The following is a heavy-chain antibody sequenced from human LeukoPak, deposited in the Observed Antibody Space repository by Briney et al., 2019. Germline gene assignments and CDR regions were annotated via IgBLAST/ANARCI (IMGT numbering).Heavy chain of an antibody. V-gene: IGHV3-15*01. CDR2: IKSKTDGGTT. D-gene: IGHD6-13*01. Sequence: GGSLRLSCEASGFTFSSSRMSWVRQAPGKGLEWVGRIKSKTDGGTTDYAAPVKGRFTISRDDSKNTLYLQMNSLKTEDTAVYYCTTKFIAAAFDPWGQGTLVTVSS. CDR3: TTKFIAAAFDP. J-gene: IGHJ5*02. CDR1: GFTFSSSR.